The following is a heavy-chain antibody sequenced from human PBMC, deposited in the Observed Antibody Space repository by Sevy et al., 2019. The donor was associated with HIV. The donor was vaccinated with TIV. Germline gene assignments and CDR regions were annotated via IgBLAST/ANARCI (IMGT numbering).Heavy chain of an antibody. J-gene: IGHJ4*02. V-gene: IGHV4-59*08. D-gene: IGHD1-26*01. Sequence: SETVSVTCTVSGGSITSLYWNWIRQPPGKGLEWIANIYYNGHINYNPSLKSRVTLSLDTSKNQFSLRLSSVTAADTAMYYCAGENAWGRGYSWGQGTLVTVSS. CDR3: AGENAWGRGYS. CDR1: GGSITSLY. CDR2: IYYNGHI.